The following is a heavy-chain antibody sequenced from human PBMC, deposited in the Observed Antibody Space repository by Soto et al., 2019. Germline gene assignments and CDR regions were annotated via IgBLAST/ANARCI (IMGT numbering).Heavy chain of an antibody. V-gene: IGHV1-3*01. J-gene: IGHJ6*02. CDR2: INAGNGNT. D-gene: IGHD2-8*01. Sequence: QVQLVQSGAEVKKPGASVKVSCKASGYTFTRYAMHWVRQAPGQRLEWMGWINAGNGNTKYSQKFQGRVTITRDTSASTAYMELSSLRSEDTAVYYCARVSDTHYYYYGMDVWGQGTTVTVSS. CDR3: ARVSDTHYYYYGMDV. CDR1: GYTFTRYA.